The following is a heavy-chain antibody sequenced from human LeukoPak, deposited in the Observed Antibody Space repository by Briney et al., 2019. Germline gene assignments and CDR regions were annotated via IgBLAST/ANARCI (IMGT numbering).Heavy chain of an antibody. CDR2: ISYDGSNK. J-gene: IGHJ4*02. CDR3: ARVGDYDFWSGPFDY. Sequence: GGSLRLSCAASGFTFSSYAMYWVRQAPGKGLEWVAVISYDGSNKYYADSVKGRFTISRDNAKNSLYLQMNSLRAEDTALYYCARVGDYDFWSGPFDYWGQGTLVTVSS. V-gene: IGHV3-30*04. CDR1: GFTFSSYA. D-gene: IGHD3-3*01.